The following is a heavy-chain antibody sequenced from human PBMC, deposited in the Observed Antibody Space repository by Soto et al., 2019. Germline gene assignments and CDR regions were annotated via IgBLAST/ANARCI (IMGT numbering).Heavy chain of an antibody. CDR2: ISYDGTNK. D-gene: IGHD3-22*01. J-gene: IGHJ4*02. CDR1: GFSFSSYG. Sequence: GGSLRLSCAASGFSFSSYGMHWVRQAPGKGLEWVAVISYDGTNKNYADSVKGRFTISRDNSENTVYLRMNSLRTEDTAVYYCAKDTYYHDSSGYYVFDYWGQGTLVTVSS. V-gene: IGHV3-30*18. CDR3: AKDTYYHDSSGYYVFDY.